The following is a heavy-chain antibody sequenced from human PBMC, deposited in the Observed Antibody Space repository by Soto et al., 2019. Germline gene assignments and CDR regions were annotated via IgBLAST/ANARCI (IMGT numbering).Heavy chain of an antibody. CDR2: IRSKTYDGAP. V-gene: IGHV3-49*03. J-gene: IGHJ4*02. CDR3: ARPGVEMATISYFDS. Sequence: HPGGSLRLSCSAGGFTFGDYSMSCFRHAPGKGLEWVGLIRSKTYDGAPEYAASLRGRFTISRDDSNNIAYLRMNSVKTEDTAVYYCARPGVEMATISYFDSWGQGTLVTVSS. D-gene: IGHD3-3*02. CDR1: GFTFGDYS.